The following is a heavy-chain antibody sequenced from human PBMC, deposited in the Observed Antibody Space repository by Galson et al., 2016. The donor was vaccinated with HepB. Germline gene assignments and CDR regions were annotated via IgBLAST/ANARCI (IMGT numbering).Heavy chain of an antibody. Sequence: SLRLSCAPSGFSFSHYAMHWVRQAPGKGLEWVAVISDDASQKYYAESVKGRFTISRDNSKNTLSLQMNSLRDEDTAVYYRARDVDPRASVSRGGYFDYWGQGTLVTVSS. V-gene: IGHV3-30*04. D-gene: IGHD3-10*01. J-gene: IGHJ4*02. CDR3: ARDVDPRASVSRGGYFDY. CDR1: GFSFSHYA. CDR2: ISDDASQK.